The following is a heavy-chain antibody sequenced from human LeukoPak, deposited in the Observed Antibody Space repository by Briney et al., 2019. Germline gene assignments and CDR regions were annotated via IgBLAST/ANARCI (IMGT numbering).Heavy chain of an antibody. J-gene: IGHJ4*02. D-gene: IGHD3-22*01. V-gene: IGHV3-21*01. CDR2: ISSSSSYI. CDR1: GFTFSSYS. Sequence: GGSLRLSCAASGFTFSSYSMNWVRQAPGKGLEWVSSISSSSSYIYYADSVKGRFTISRDNSKNTLYLQMNSLRAEDTAVYYCATDSSGYHWWFDYWGQGTLVTVSS. CDR3: ATDSSGYHWWFDY.